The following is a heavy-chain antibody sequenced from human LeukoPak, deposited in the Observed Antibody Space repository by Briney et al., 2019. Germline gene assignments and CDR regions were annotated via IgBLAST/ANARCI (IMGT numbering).Heavy chain of an antibody. CDR1: GGSISSYC. J-gene: IGHJ2*01. CDR2: IYYSGST. CDR3: ASKRTSEDWYFDL. V-gene: IGHV4-59*08. D-gene: IGHD1-14*01. Sequence: SETLSLTCTVSGGSISSYCWSWIRQPPGKGLEWIGYIYYSGSTNYNPSLKSRVTISVDTSKNQFSLKLSSVTAADTAVYYCASKRTSEDWYFDLWGRGTLVTVSS.